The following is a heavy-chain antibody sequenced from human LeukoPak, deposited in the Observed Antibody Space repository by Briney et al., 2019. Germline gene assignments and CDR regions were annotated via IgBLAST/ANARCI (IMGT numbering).Heavy chain of an antibody. D-gene: IGHD2-8*01. Sequence: GGSLKISCKGSGYSFTSYWIGWVRQMPGKGLEWMGIIYPGDSDTRYSPSFQGQVTISADKSISTAYLQWSSLKASDTAMYYCARYCTNGVCLFDPWGQGTLVTVSS. V-gene: IGHV5-51*01. CDR3: ARYCTNGVCLFDP. J-gene: IGHJ5*02. CDR1: GYSFTSYW. CDR2: IYPGDSDT.